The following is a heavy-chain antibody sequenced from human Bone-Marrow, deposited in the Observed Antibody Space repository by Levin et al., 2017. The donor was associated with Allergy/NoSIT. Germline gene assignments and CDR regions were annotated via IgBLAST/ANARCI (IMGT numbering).Heavy chain of an antibody. CDR3: ARNVPVTDLGY. V-gene: IGHV3-53*01. J-gene: IGHJ4*02. CDR2: IYSAGES. Sequence: SCAASGVTVSNNYMAWVRQAPGRGLEWVSLIYSAGESRYADSVRGRFTISRDSSTNTVYLEMKSLRAEDTAIHYCARNVPVTDLGYWGRGTLVTVSS. D-gene: IGHD1-14*01. CDR1: GVTVSNNY.